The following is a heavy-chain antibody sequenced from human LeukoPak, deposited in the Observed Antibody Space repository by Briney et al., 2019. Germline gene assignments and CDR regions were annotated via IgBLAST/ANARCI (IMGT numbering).Heavy chain of an antibody. Sequence: SETLSLTCTVSGGSISSYYWSWIRQPPGKGLEWIGEINHSGSTNYNPSLKSRVTISVDTSKNQFSLKLSSVTAADTAVYYCARGSGPGGRGYYFDYWGQGTLVTVSS. CDR3: ARGSGPGGRGYYFDY. CDR2: INHSGST. CDR1: GGSISSYY. D-gene: IGHD1-26*01. J-gene: IGHJ4*02. V-gene: IGHV4-34*01.